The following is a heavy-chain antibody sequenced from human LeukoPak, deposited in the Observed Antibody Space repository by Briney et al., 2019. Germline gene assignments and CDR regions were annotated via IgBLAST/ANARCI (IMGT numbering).Heavy chain of an antibody. D-gene: IGHD5-12*01. J-gene: IGHJ6*03. CDR2: LIPPFET. CDR1: GVSFNNYA. V-gene: IGHV1-69*05. CDR3: ATYSGYEISTYYYYMDV. Sequence: SVKVSCKASGVSFNNYAVSWVRQAPGQGLEWMGGLIPPFETNYAQKFQGRVTITTDESATTTYMELTSLKSDDTAVYYCATYSGYEISTYYYYMDVWGKGTTVTVSS.